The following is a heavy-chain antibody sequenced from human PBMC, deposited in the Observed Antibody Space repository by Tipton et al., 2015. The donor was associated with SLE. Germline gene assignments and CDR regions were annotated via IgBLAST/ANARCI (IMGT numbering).Heavy chain of an antibody. D-gene: IGHD6-13*01. CDR3: ARGWGSWPYYFDY. J-gene: IGHJ4*02. CDR1: GASISSSY. CDR2: IYYTGSA. Sequence: LRLSCTVSGASISSSYWSWIRQPPGKGLEWIGYIYYTGSANYNPSLKSRVTISIDTSKNQFSLKLSSVTAADTAVYYCARGWGSWPYYFDYWGQGTLVTVSS. V-gene: IGHV4-59*01.